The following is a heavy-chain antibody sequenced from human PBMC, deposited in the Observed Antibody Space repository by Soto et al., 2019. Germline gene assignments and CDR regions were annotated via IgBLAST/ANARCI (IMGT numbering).Heavy chain of an antibody. CDR2: IIPIFGTA. CDR1: GGTFSSYA. J-gene: IGHJ6*02. D-gene: IGHD3-9*01. CDR3: ARADVLRYFDWFKYYYYYYGMDV. Sequence: SVKVSCKASGGTFSSYAISWVRQAPGQGREWMGGIIPIFGTANYAQKFQGRVTITADKSTSTAYMELSSLRSEDTAVYYCARADVLRYFDWFKYYYYYYGMDVWGQGTTVTVSS. V-gene: IGHV1-69*06.